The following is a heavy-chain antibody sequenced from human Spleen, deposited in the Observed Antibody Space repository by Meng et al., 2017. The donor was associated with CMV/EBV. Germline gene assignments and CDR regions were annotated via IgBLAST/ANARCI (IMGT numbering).Heavy chain of an antibody. CDR3: AKVDSGSWYRGFFDY. CDR1: GFTFSGYS. D-gene: IGHD6-13*01. CDR2: ISSSSSYI. Sequence: GGSLRLSCAASGFTFSGYSMNWVRQAPGKGLEWVSSISSSSSYIYYADSVKGRFTISRDNAKNSLYLQMNSLRAEDTAVYYCAKVDSGSWYRGFFDYWGQGMVVTVSS. J-gene: IGHJ4*02. V-gene: IGHV3-21*04.